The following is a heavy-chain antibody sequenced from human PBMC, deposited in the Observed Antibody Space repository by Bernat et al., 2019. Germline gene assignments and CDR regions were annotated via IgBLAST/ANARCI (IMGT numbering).Heavy chain of an antibody. Sequence: QVQLVESGGGVVQPGRSLRLSCAASGFTFSNYAMHWVRQAPGKGLEWVAVISYDGSNKYYADSVKGRFTISRDNSKNTLFLQMNSLRAEDTAVHYCARSGDYGSGSFRWRHVDYWGQGSLVTVSS. CDR3: ARSGDYGSGSFRWRHVDY. V-gene: IGHV3-30*01. D-gene: IGHD3-10*01. CDR1: GFTFSNYA. J-gene: IGHJ4*02. CDR2: ISYDGSNK.